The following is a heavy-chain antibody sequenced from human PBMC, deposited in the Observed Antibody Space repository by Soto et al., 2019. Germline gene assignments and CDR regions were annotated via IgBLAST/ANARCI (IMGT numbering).Heavy chain of an antibody. V-gene: IGHV1-69*02. Sequence: QVQLVQSGAEVKKPGSSVKVSCKASGGTFSSYTISWVRQAPGQGLEWMGRIIPILGIANYAQKFQGRVTITADKSTSTAYMELSSLRSEDTAVYYCARVPRRGAYSSGSYYYYMDVWGKGTTVTVSS. J-gene: IGHJ6*03. CDR2: IIPILGIA. D-gene: IGHD6-19*01. CDR1: GGTFSSYT. CDR3: ARVPRRGAYSSGSYYYYMDV.